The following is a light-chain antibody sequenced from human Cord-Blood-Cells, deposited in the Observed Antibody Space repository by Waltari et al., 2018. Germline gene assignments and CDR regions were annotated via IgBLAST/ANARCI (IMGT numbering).Light chain of an antibody. CDR2: QDS. J-gene: IGLJ1*01. Sequence: SYELTQPPSVSVSPGQTASITCPGDTLGDKYACWYQQKPGQSPVLAIYQDSKRPSGIPERFSGSNSGNTATLTISGTQAMDEADYYCQAWDSSTYVFGTGTKVTVL. V-gene: IGLV3-1*01. CDR1: TLGDKY. CDR3: QAWDSSTYV.